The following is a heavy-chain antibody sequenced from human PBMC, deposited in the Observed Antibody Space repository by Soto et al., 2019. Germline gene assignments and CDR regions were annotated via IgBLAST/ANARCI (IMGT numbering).Heavy chain of an antibody. CDR1: GGPFSGYY. CDR3: ARSCYDFWSGYYNSYYYYYMDV. J-gene: IGHJ6*03. Sequence: PSETLSLTCAVYGGPFSGYYWSWIRQPPGKGLEWIGEINHSGSTNYNPSLKSRVTISVDTSKNQFSLKLSSVTAADTAVYYCARSCYDFWSGYYNSYYYYYMDVWGKGTTVT. D-gene: IGHD3-3*01. V-gene: IGHV4-34*01. CDR2: INHSGST.